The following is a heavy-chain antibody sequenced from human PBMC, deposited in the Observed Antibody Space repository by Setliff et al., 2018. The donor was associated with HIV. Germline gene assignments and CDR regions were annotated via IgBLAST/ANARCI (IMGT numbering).Heavy chain of an antibody. J-gene: IGHJ6*03. CDR2: IYTSGST. CDR1: GGSISSYY. V-gene: IGHV4-4*07. CDR3: ARPRTGYYYMDV. D-gene: IGHD3-9*01. Sequence: PSETLSLTCTVSGGSISSYYWSWIRQPAGKGLEWIGRIYTSGSTNYSPSLKSRVTISVDTSKNQFSLKLCSVTAADTAVYYWARPRTGYYYMDVWGKGTTVTVS.